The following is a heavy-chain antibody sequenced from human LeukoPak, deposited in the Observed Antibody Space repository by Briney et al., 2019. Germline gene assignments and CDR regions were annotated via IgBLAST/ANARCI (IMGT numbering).Heavy chain of an antibody. CDR2: ISTSGGNT. J-gene: IGHJ4*02. CDR1: GFTFGTYA. CDR3: ARQIGYCSGGTCYFDY. Sequence: GGSLRLSCAASGFTFGTYAMSWVRQAPGKGLEWVSAISTSGGNTYHADSVKGRSTISRENSKNTLFLQMNSLRAEDTAVYYCARQIGYCSGGTCYFDYWGQGTLVTVSS. D-gene: IGHD2-15*01. V-gene: IGHV3-23*01.